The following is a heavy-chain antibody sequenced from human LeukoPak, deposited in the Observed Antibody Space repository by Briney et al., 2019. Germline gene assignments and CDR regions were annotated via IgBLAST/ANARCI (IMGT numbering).Heavy chain of an antibody. D-gene: IGHD3-3*02. J-gene: IGHJ6*02. Sequence: GGSLRLSCAASGFTFSSYAMSWVRQAPGKGLEWVSAISGSGGSTYYADSVKGRFTISRDNSKNTLYLQMNSLRAEDTAVYYCAKDLSRLYYYYGMDVWAKGPRSPSP. CDR2: ISGSGGST. CDR1: GFTFSSYA. V-gene: IGHV3-23*01. CDR3: AKDLSRLYYYYGMDV.